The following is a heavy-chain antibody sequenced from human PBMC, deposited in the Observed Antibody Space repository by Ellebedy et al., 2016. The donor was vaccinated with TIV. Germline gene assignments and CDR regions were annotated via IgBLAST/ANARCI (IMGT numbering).Heavy chain of an antibody. CDR2: IYPGDSDT. Sequence: PGGSLRLSCKGSGYSFTSYWIGWVRQMPGKGLEWMGIIYPGDSDTRYSPSFQGQVTISVDKSVSTAYLQWSRLKASDTAMYYCARQGREYYYYGMDVWGLGTTVTVSS. V-gene: IGHV5-51*01. CDR3: ARQGREYYYYGMDV. J-gene: IGHJ6*02. CDR1: GYSFTSYW. D-gene: IGHD3-10*01.